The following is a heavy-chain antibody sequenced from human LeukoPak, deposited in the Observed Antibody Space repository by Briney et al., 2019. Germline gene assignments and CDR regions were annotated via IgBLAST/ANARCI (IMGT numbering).Heavy chain of an antibody. CDR3: AKSYYYDSSGYYYPLGDY. Sequence: SETLSLTCTVSGGSISSSTYYWGWIRQPPGKGLEWIGTIYYGGSTYYNPSLKSRVTISVDTSKNQFSLKLSSVTAADTAVYYCAKSYYYDSSGYYYPLGDYWGQGTLVTVSS. D-gene: IGHD3-22*01. CDR2: IYYGGST. V-gene: IGHV4-39*07. CDR1: GGSISSSTYY. J-gene: IGHJ4*02.